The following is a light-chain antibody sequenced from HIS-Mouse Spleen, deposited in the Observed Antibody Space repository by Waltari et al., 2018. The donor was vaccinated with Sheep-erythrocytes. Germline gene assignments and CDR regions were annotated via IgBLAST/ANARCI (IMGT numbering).Light chain of an antibody. CDR2: AAS. J-gene: IGKJ5*01. CDR1: QGISSY. CDR3: QQLNKYPIT. V-gene: IGKV1-9*01. Sequence: DIQLTQSPSFLSASVGDRVTITCRASQGISSYLAWYQQKPGKAPKLLIYAASTLQSGVPYRFSGSRSGTEFTLTISSLQPEDVATYYCQQLNKYPITFGQGTRLEIK.